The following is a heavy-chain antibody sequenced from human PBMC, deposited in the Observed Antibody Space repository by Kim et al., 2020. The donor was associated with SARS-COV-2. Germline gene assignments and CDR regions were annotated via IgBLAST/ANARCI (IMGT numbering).Heavy chain of an antibody. J-gene: IGHJ5*02. D-gene: IGHD1-26*01. V-gene: IGHV1-69*13. CDR1: GGTFSSYA. Sequence: SVKVSCKASGGTFSSYAISWVRQAPGQGLEWMGGIIPIFGTANYAQKFQGRVTITADESTSTAYMELSSLRSEDTGVYYCARVGGVGASRLYWFDPWGQGTLVTVSS. CDR2: IIPIFGTA. CDR3: ARVGGVGASRLYWFDP.